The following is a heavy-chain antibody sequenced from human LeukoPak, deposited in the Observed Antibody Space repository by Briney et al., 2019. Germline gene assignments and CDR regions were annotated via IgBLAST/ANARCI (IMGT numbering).Heavy chain of an antibody. D-gene: IGHD3-16*01. V-gene: IGHV1-18*04. CDR3: ARDSGGRGHFDF. J-gene: IGHJ4*02. CDR2: IGPNNGNT. Sequence: ASVKVSCKASGYTFTGYYMHWVRQAPGQGLEWMGWIGPNNGNTNYAQKLQGRVTMTTDTSTGTAYMELRSLRSDDTAVYYCARDSGGRGHFDFWGQGTLVTVSS. CDR1: GYTFTGYY.